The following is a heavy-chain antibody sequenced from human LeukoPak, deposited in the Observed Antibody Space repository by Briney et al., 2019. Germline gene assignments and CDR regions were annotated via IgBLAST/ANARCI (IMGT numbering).Heavy chain of an antibody. Sequence: GASVKVSCKASGGTFSSYAISWVRQAPGQGLEWMGGIIPIFGTANYAQKFQGRVTITADKSTSTAYMELSSLRSEDTAVYYCASGLDSMTTVTRHRNYWGQGTLVTVSS. V-gene: IGHV1-69*06. CDR1: GGTFSSYA. CDR3: ASGLDSMTTVTRHRNY. D-gene: IGHD4-17*01. J-gene: IGHJ4*02. CDR2: IIPIFGTA.